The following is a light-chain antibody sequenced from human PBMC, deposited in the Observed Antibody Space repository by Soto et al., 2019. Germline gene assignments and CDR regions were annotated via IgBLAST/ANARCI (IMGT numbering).Light chain of an antibody. Sequence: QSALTQPPSASGSPGQSVTISCTGTSSDVGGYNYVSWYQQHPGKAPKLMIYEVSKRPSGVPDRFSGSKSGNTASLTVSGFQAEDEAEYYCTSYAGSNNYVYGTGTKLTVL. J-gene: IGLJ1*01. CDR2: EVS. CDR1: SSDVGGYNY. CDR3: TSYAGSNNYV. V-gene: IGLV2-8*01.